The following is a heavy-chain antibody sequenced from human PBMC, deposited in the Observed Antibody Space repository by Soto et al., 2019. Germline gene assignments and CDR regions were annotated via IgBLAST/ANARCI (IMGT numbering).Heavy chain of an antibody. D-gene: IGHD6-6*01. V-gene: IGHV4-39*01. CDR3: ARQYSSSSYLYYYGLDV. CDR2: IYDSGTT. J-gene: IGHJ6*02. Sequence: PSETLSLTCTVSGGSIRSSSYYWAWIRQPPGKGREWMGSIYDSGTTYYNPSLKSRVTISVDTSKNQFSLKVTSVTAADAAVYYCARQYSSSSYLYYYGLDVWGQGTTVTVSS. CDR1: GGSIRSSSYY.